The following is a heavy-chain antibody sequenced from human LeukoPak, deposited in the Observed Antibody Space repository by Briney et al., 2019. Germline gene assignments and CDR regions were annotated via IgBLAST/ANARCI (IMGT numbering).Heavy chain of an antibody. CDR1: GGSFSGYY. CDR3: ARGRKQYQLLFGVGSYYYGMDV. D-gene: IGHD2-2*01. V-gene: IGHV4-34*01. CDR2: INHSGST. J-gene: IGHJ6*02. Sequence: SETLSLTCAVYGGSFSGYYWSWIRQPPGKGLEWIGEINHSGSTNYNPSLKSRVTISVDTSKNQFSLKLSSVTAADTAVYYCARGRKQYQLLFGVGSYYYGMDVWGQGTTVTVSS.